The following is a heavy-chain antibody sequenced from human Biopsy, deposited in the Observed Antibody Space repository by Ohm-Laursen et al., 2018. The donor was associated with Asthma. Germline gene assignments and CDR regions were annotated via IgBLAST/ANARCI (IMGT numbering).Heavy chain of an antibody. V-gene: IGHV3-7*05. CDR3: AKRRGYSGHDNDY. J-gene: IGHJ4*02. CDR2: IKEDGSEK. CDR1: GFTFSTSW. Sequence: SLRLSCAASGFTFSTSWMTWVRQAPGKGLEWVANIKEDGSEKNYVDSVKGRSTISRDNGKNSLYLQMNSLRAEDTAVYYCAKRRGYSGHDNDYWGQGTLVIVSS. D-gene: IGHD5-12*01.